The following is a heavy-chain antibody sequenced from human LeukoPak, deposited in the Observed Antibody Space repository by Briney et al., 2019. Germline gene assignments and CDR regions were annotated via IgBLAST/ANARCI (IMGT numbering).Heavy chain of an antibody. CDR3: ARVRYGSGSPYNWFDP. J-gene: IGHJ5*02. CDR2: IYYSGCT. CDR1: GGSISSYY. V-gene: IGHV4-59*01. D-gene: IGHD3-10*01. Sequence: SETLSLTCTVSGGSISSYYWSWIRQPPGKGLEWIGYIYYSGCTNYNPSLKSRVTISVDTSKNQFSLKLSSVTAADTAVYYCARVRYGSGSPYNWFDPWGQGTLVTVSS.